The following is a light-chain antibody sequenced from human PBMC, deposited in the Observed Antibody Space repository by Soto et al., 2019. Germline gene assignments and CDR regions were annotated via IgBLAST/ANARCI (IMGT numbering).Light chain of an antibody. Sequence: QSVLTQPPSASGTPGQRVTISWSGSRSNIGSNYVHWYQQLPGTAPKLLFYRNNNRPSGVPGRFSASKSDTSASLAISGLRSEDEADYYCAAWDDRLSGRVFGGGTKLTVL. CDR1: RSNIGSNY. J-gene: IGLJ3*02. V-gene: IGLV1-47*01. CDR3: AAWDDRLSGRV. CDR2: RNN.